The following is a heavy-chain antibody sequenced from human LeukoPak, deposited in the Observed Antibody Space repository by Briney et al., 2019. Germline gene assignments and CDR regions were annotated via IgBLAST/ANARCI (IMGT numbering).Heavy chain of an antibody. Sequence: SETLSLTCAVYGGSFSGYYWSWIRQPPGKGLEWIGEINHSGSTNYNPSLKSRVTISVDTSKNQFSLKLSSVTAADTAVYYCARGKIAVAGRLYYYYMDVWGKGTTVTVSS. J-gene: IGHJ6*03. V-gene: IGHV4-34*01. D-gene: IGHD6-19*01. CDR1: GGSFSGYY. CDR2: INHSGST. CDR3: ARGKIAVAGRLYYYYMDV.